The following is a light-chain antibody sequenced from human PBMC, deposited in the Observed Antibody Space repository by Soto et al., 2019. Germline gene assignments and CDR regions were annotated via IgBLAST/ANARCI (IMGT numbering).Light chain of an antibody. V-gene: IGLV2-23*01. Sequence: QSVLTQPASVSGSPGQSITISCTGTSSDVGTYNLVSWYQQHPGKAPKLMIYEGSKRPSGVSNRFSGSKSGNSASLTISGLQAEDEADYYCCSYADGNIWVFGGGTKLTVL. CDR3: CSYADGNIWV. CDR1: SSDVGTYNL. J-gene: IGLJ3*02. CDR2: EGS.